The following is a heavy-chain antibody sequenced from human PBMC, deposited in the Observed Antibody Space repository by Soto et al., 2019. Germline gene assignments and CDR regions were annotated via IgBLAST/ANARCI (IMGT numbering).Heavy chain of an antibody. J-gene: IGHJ4*02. CDR1: GFTFSTYA. CDR2: ISANGQGI. D-gene: IGHD3-22*01. Sequence: GGSLRLSCAASGFTFSTYALSWVRQAPGKGLEWVSAISANGQGIYYADSVRGRFTISRENAKNSLYLQMNSLRAGDTAIYFCARAIGPTLFDYWGQGTLVTVSS. V-gene: IGHV3-23*01. CDR3: ARAIGPTLFDY.